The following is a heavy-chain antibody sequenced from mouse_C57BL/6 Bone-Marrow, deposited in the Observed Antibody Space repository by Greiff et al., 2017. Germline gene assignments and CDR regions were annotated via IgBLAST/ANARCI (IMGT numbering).Heavy chain of an antibody. D-gene: IGHD2-4*01. CDR1: GFSLSTSGMG. CDR2: FYWDDDK. V-gene: IGHV8-12*01. Sequence: QVTLKVCGPGILQSSQTLSLTCSFSGFSLSTSGMGVSWIRQPSGKGLEWLAHFYWDDDKRYNPSLQSRLTISKDTSRNQVILKITSVDTADTATYYCARRTGLGWFAYWGQGTLVTVSA. CDR3: ARRTGLGWFAY. J-gene: IGHJ3*01.